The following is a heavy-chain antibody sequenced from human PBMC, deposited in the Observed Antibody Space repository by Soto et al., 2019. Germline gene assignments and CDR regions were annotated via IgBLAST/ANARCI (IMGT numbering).Heavy chain of an antibody. D-gene: IGHD2-8*02. CDR1: GGSFSGYY. J-gene: IGHJ4*02. Sequence: QVQLQQWGAGLLKPSETLSLTCAVYGGSFSGYYWTWIRQPPGTGLEWIGEINHSGSINYKPSLKSRVTISVDTSKNQFSQKLTSVTAADTAVYYCARDKITGLFDYWGQGTLVTVSS. CDR2: INHSGSI. V-gene: IGHV4-34*01. CDR3: ARDKITGLFDY.